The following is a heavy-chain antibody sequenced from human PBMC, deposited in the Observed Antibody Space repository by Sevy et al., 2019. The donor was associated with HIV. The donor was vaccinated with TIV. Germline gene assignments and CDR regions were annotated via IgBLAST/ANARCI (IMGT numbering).Heavy chain of an antibody. V-gene: IGHV3-53*01. D-gene: IGHD3-22*01. Sequence: GGSLRLSCAASGFAVSSKHMNWVRQAPGRGLEWVATTYTGDNTYYADSVKGRLTISRDTSKNTLYLQMNSLRAEDTAVYYCARDPDSSLDSFDIWGQGTMVTVSS. CDR3: ARDPDSSLDSFDI. J-gene: IGHJ3*02. CDR1: GFAVSSKH. CDR2: TYTGDNT.